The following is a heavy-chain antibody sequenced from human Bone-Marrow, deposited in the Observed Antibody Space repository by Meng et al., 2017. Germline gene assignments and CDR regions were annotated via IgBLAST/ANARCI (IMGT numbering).Heavy chain of an antibody. V-gene: IGHV4-34*01. CDR3: ARGPTTMAHDFDY. D-gene: IGHD4-11*01. CDR1: GGSFSDYD. CDR2: INHSGST. J-gene: IGHJ4*02. Sequence: QGHLHQSGAGPLNPSHTLSLPCVCSGGSFSDYDWSWIRQPPGKGLEWIGEINHSGSTNYNPSLEGRATISVDTSQNNLSLRLSSVTAADSAVYYCARGPTTMAHDFDYWGQGTLVTVSS.